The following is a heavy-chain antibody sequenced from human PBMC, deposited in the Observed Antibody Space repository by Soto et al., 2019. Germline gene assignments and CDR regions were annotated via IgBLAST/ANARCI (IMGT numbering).Heavy chain of an antibody. Sequence: GGSLRLSCAASGFTFSSYDMHWVRQATGKGLEWVSAIGTAGDTYYPGSVKGRFTISREDAKNSLYLQMNSLRAEDTAVYYCAREFYDFWSGYSGPYYGMDVWGQGTTVTVSS. CDR2: IGTAGDT. D-gene: IGHD3-3*01. V-gene: IGHV3-13*01. J-gene: IGHJ6*02. CDR3: AREFYDFWSGYSGPYYGMDV. CDR1: GFTFSSYD.